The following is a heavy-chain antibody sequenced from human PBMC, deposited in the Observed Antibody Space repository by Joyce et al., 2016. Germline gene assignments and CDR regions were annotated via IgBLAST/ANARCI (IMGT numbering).Heavy chain of an antibody. V-gene: IGHV4-59*01. Sequence: QVQLQESGPGLVKPSETLSLTCTVSSASISSYYWSWIRQPPGKGLEWIGDIYYSGSTNSNPSLKSRVTISLDTSKSQFSLKLSSVTAADTAIYYCASLNYDWFDPWGQGTLVTVSS. J-gene: IGHJ5*02. CDR3: ASLNYDWFDP. CDR2: IYYSGST. CDR1: SASISSYY. D-gene: IGHD3-16*01.